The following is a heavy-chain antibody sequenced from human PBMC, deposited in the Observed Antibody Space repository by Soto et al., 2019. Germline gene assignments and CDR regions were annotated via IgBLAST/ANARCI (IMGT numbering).Heavy chain of an antibody. CDR1: GGSISSSSYY. CDR2: IYYSGST. Sequence: PSETLSLTCTVSGGSISSSSYYWGWIRQPPGKGLEWVGSIYYSGSTYYNPSLKSRVTISVDTSKNQFSLKLSSVTAADTAVYYCARPSSSSGAFDIWGQGTMVT. D-gene: IGHD6-6*01. V-gene: IGHV4-39*01. CDR3: ARPSSSSGAFDI. J-gene: IGHJ3*02.